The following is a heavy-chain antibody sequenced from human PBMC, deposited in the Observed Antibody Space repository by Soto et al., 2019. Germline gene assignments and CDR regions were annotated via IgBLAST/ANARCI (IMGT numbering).Heavy chain of an antibody. V-gene: IGHV6-1*01. D-gene: IGHD6-13*01. Sequence: SQTLSLTCAISGDSVSSHSATWNLIRQSPSRGLEWLGRTYYRSKWYYDYAVSVKSRITINPDTSKNQFSLQLNSVTPEDTAVYYCARDPVTAADYFDYWGPGTLVTVSS. CDR1: GDSVSSHSAT. J-gene: IGHJ4*02. CDR3: ARDPVTAADYFDY. CDR2: TYYRSKWYY.